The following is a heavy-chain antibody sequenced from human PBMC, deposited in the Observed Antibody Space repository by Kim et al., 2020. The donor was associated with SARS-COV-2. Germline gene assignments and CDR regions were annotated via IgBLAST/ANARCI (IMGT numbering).Heavy chain of an antibody. Sequence: GGSLRLSCAASGFTFSSYSMNWVRQAPGKGLEWVSYISSSSSTIYYADSVKGRFTISRDNAKNSLYLQMNSLRDEDTAVYYCARDPLWGSIAARPGWFDPWGQGTLVTVSS. D-gene: IGHD6-6*01. CDR1: GFTFSSYS. V-gene: IGHV3-48*02. J-gene: IGHJ5*02. CDR2: ISSSSSTI. CDR3: ARDPLWGSIAARPGWFDP.